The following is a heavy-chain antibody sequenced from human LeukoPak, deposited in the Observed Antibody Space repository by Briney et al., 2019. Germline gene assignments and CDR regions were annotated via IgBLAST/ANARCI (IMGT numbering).Heavy chain of an antibody. J-gene: IGHJ4*02. CDR3: AGDGRGVRSRFSLSDY. D-gene: IGHD2-15*01. V-gene: IGHV4-4*07. CDR1: GGSISSYY. CDR2: IYTSGST. Sequence: SETLSLTCTVSGGSISSYYWSWIRQPAGKGLEGIGRIYTSGSTNYNPSLKSRLTILVDTSKNQFFLTLSAVTDADTAVYYCAGDGRGVRSRFSLSDYWGQGTLVTVSS.